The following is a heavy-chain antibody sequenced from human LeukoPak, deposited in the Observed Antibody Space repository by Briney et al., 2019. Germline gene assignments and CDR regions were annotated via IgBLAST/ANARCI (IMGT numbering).Heavy chain of an antibody. D-gene: IGHD2-2*01. J-gene: IGHJ4*02. CDR1: GGSISSGSYY. CDR3: ARFVDCSSTSCYEEDY. CDR2: IYTSGST. Sequence: PSETLSLTCTVSGGSISSGSYYWSWIRQPAGKGLEWIGRIYTSGSTNYNPSLKSRVTISVDTSKNQFSLKLSSVTAADTAVYYCARFVDCSSTSCYEEDYWGQGTLVTVSS. V-gene: IGHV4-61*02.